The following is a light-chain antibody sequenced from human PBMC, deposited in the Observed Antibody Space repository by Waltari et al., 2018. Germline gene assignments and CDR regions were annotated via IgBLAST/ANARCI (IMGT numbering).Light chain of an antibody. CDR3: MQGPHLWT. Sequence: DIVMTQTPLSLSVTPGQPASISCKSSQSLLHSDGKTYLYCYLQKPGQSPQLLIHEVSNRFSGVQDSFSGSGSGTDVTLKISRVEAEDVGVYSCMQGPHLWTCGHGTKVEI. CDR2: EVS. CDR1: QSLLHSDGKTY. V-gene: IGKV2-29*02. J-gene: IGKJ1*01.